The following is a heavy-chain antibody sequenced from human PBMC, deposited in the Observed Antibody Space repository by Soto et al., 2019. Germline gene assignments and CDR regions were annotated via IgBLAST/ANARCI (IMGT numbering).Heavy chain of an antibody. CDR1: EGTFSTHA. J-gene: IGHJ5*02. CDR3: AGGFMVRGGDAWFDT. CDR2: IIPLFGTT. D-gene: IGHD3-10*01. Sequence: QVQLEQSGAEVKKPGSSVKVSCKASEGTFSTHAISWVRQAPEEGLEWMGGIIPLFGTTNYAQKFQGRVTIIADKSTSTVSMELISLRSEDTAIYYCAGGFMVRGGDAWFDTWGQRTLVTVSS. V-gene: IGHV1-69*06.